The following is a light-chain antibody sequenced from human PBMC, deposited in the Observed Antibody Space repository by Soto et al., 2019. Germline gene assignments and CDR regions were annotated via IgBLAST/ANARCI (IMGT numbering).Light chain of an antibody. J-gene: IGKJ4*01. Sequence: DIQMTQSPSSLSASVGDRVTITCRASQRIDIYLNWYHQKPGKAPKLLIYAASNLQTGVPSRFSGSRSGTDFTLTISSLQPEDVAAYYCQKYNSAPLTFGGGTKVDIK. CDR2: AAS. CDR1: QRIDIY. V-gene: IGKV1-27*01. CDR3: QKYNSAPLT.